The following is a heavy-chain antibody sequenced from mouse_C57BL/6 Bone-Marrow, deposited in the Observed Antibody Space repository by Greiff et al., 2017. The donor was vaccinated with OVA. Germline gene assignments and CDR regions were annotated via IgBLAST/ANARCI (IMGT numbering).Heavy chain of an antibody. D-gene: IGHD1-1*01. Sequence: EVQRVESGGGLVQPGGSLKLSCAASGFTFSDYGMAWVRQAPRKGPEWVAFISNLAYSIYYADTVTGRFTISRENAKNTLYLEMSSLRSEDTAMYYCARRYGSSLYWYFDVWGTGTTVTVSS. V-gene: IGHV5-15*04. J-gene: IGHJ1*03. CDR1: GFTFSDYG. CDR3: ARRYGSSLYWYFDV. CDR2: ISNLAYSI.